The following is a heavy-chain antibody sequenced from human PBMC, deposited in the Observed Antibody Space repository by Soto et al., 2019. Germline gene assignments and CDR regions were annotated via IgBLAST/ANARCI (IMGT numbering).Heavy chain of an antibody. V-gene: IGHV1-18*01. CDR3: ARASGGGVGTTTY. D-gene: IGHD1-26*01. CDR2: ISAYNGTT. Sequence: QVQLVQSGAEVKKPGASAKVSCKASGYTFNNYGISWMRQVPGQGLEWMGWISAYNGTTNYAQKFQGRVIMTTDASTNTAHMELRKLKSDDTAGYYCARASGGGVGTTTYWGQGTLVTVSS. CDR1: GYTFNNYG. J-gene: IGHJ4*02.